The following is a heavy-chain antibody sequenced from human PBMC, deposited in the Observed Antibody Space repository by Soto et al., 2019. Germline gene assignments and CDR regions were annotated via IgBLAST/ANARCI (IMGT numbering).Heavy chain of an antibody. Sequence: EVQLLESGGGLVQPGGSLRLSCAASGFTFSSYAMSWVRQAPGKGLEWVSAISGSGGSTYYADSVKGRFTISRDNSKNTLYLQMKSLRAEDTAVYYCAKVWRPSPSIAVAGTGWFDPWGQGTLVTVSS. D-gene: IGHD6-19*01. CDR3: AKVWRPSPSIAVAGTGWFDP. V-gene: IGHV3-23*01. CDR1: GFTFSSYA. CDR2: ISGSGGST. J-gene: IGHJ5*02.